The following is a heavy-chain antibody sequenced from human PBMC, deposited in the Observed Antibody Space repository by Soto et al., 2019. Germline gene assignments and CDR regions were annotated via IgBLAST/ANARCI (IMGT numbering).Heavy chain of an antibody. V-gene: IGHV3-23*01. J-gene: IGHJ4*02. CDR1: GFTFGDYT. D-gene: IGHD2-8*01. CDR3: ARADVVLMVQSTALDF. CDR2: ISGPSSST. Sequence: PGGSLRLSCAASGFTFGDYTMTWVRQAPGKGLEWVSTISGPSSSTYYADSVKGRFTVSRDNSNNTLYLHMNSLRAEDTALYYCARADVVLMVQSTALDFWGQGTLVTVSS.